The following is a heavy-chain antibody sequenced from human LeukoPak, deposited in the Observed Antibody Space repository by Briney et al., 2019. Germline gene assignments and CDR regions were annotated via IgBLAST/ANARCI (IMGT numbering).Heavy chain of an antibody. J-gene: IGHJ4*02. CDR2: INWNGGST. D-gene: IGHD2-21*01. Sequence: GGSLRLSCAASGFTFDDYGMSWVRQAPGRGLEWVSGINWNGGSTGYADTVKGRFTISRDNAKNSLYLQMNSLRAEDTALYYCARELWASEIDYWGQGTLVTVSS. V-gene: IGHV3-20*04. CDR1: GFTFDDYG. CDR3: ARELWASEIDY.